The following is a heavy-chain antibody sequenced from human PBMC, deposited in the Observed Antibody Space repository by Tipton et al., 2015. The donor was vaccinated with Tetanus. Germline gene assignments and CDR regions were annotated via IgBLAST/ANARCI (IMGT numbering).Heavy chain of an antibody. J-gene: IGHJ5*02. CDR2: INHRGGT. D-gene: IGHD6-19*01. V-gene: IGHV4-34*01. Sequence: LRLSCAASRFTFSSYGMHWIRQAPGKGLEWIGEINHRGGTMYNPSLKGRVTISGDTSKNQFSLNLTSVTAADTAIYFLASLPKHWLAPRGAPWGQGTLVTVSS. CDR3: ASLPKHWLAPRGAP. CDR1: RFTFSSYG.